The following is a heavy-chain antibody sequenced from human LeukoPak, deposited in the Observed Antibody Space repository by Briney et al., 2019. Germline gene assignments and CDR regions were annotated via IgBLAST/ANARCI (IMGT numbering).Heavy chain of an antibody. CDR2: INPNSGGT. Sequence: ASVKVSCKASGYTFTCYYMHWVRQAPGQGLEWMGGINPNSGGTNYAQKFQGRVTMTRDTSISTAYMELSRLRSDDTAVYYCAREIVAGTNFDYWGQGTLVTVSS. CDR3: AREIVAGTNFDY. CDR1: GYTFTCYY. V-gene: IGHV1-2*02. D-gene: IGHD6-19*01. J-gene: IGHJ4*02.